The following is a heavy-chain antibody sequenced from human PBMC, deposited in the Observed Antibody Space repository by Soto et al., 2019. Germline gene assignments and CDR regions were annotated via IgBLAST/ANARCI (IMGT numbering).Heavy chain of an antibody. Sequence: PGGSLRLYCAASGFTFDDYTMHWVRQAPGKGLEWVSLISWDGGSTYYADSVKGRFTISRDNSKNSLYLQMNSLRTEDTALYYCAKVIVRTTIFGSYRKNYYYGMDVWGQGTTVTVSS. CDR1: GFTFDDYT. V-gene: IGHV3-43*01. D-gene: IGHD3-3*01. J-gene: IGHJ6*02. CDR2: ISWDGGST. CDR3: AKVIVRTTIFGSYRKNYYYGMDV.